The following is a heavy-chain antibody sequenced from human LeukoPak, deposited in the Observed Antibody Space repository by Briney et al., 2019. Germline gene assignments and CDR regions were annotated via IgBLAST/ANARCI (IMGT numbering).Heavy chain of an antibody. J-gene: IGHJ6*03. CDR3: ARTMYSSSWKYYMDV. CDR1: GYSFTSYW. CDR2: IYPGDSDT. V-gene: IGHV5-51*01. Sequence: GESLKISCKGSGYSFTSYWIGWVRQMPGKGLEWMGIIYPGDSDTRYSPSFQGQVTISADKSISTAYLQWSSPKASDTAMYYCARTMYSSSWKYYMDVWGKGTTVTVSS. D-gene: IGHD6-13*01.